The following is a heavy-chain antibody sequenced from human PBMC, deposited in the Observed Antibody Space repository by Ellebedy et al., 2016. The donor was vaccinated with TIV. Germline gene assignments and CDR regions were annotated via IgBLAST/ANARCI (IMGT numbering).Heavy chain of an antibody. CDR2: INHSGST. J-gene: IGHJ4*02. D-gene: IGHD4-23*01. CDR1: GGSFSGYY. Sequence: SETLSLXXAVYGGSFSGYYWSWIRQPPGKGLEWIGEINHSGSTNYNPSLKSRVTISVDTSKNQFSLKLSSVTAADTAVYYCASAYGGNSGFDYWGQGTLVTVSS. V-gene: IGHV4-34*01. CDR3: ASAYGGNSGFDY.